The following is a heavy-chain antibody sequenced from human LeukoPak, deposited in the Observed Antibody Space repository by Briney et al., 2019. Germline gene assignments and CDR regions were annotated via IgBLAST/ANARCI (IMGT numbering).Heavy chain of an antibody. CDR2: ISAYNGNT. J-gene: IGHJ1*01. D-gene: IGHD4-17*01. CDR1: GYTFTSYG. Sequence: GASVKVSCKASGYTFTSYGISWVRQAPGQGLECMGCISAYNGNTNYAQKLQGRVTMTTDTSTSTAYMELRSLRSDDTAVYYCARVYGDYVEPYFQHWGQGTLVTVSS. V-gene: IGHV1-18*01. CDR3: ARVYGDYVEPYFQH.